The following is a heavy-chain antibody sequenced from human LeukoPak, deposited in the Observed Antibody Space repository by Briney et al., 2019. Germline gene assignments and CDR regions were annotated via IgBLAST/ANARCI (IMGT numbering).Heavy chain of an antibody. Sequence: PGGYLRLSSAASGFTFCSYGRSWVGQAPGKGLEWGSAISSSGGSTYYAQKCQGRVTMTRDMSTSTVYMELSSLRSEDTAVFYCARVTASTHVDYWGEGALVTVSS. CDR1: GFTFCSYG. J-gene: IGHJ4*02. CDR2: ISSSGGST. V-gene: IGHV3-23*01. CDR3: ARVTASTHVDY. D-gene: IGHD6-13*01.